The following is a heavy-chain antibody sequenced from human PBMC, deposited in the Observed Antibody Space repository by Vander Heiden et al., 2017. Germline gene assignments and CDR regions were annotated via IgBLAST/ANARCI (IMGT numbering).Heavy chain of an antibody. CDR2: INPSGGST. D-gene: IGHD6-19*01. CDR3: TRGSGWYTFDY. V-gene: IGHV1-46*03. J-gene: IGHJ4*01. CDR1: GYTFTTYY. Sequence: QVQLVQSGGEVKKTGASVKVSCKASGYTFTTYYIHWVRPAPGQGLEWMGIINPSGGSTTYSQMFQGRVTMTRDTSTSTVYMELSSLRSEDTAVYYCTRGSGWYTFDYWGQEPWSPSPQ.